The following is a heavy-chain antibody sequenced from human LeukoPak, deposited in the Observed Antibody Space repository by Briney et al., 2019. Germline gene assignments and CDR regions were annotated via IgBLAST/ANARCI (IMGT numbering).Heavy chain of an antibody. Sequence: PGGSLRLSCAASGFTVSSNYMSWVRQAPGKGLEWVSVIYSGGSTYYADSVKGRFTISRDNSKNTLYLQMNSLRAEDTAVYYCARDLTGADDYWGQRTLVTVSS. V-gene: IGHV3-53*01. D-gene: IGHD1-26*01. CDR2: IYSGGST. CDR1: GFTVSSNY. J-gene: IGHJ4*02. CDR3: ARDLTGADDY.